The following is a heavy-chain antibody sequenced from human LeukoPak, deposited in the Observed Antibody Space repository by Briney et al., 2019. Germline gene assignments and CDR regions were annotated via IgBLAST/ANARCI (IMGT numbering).Heavy chain of an antibody. CDR3: ARARRTYYYNSSRAQAFDI. Sequence: GGSLRLSCAASGFTFSSYSMNWVRQAPGKGLEWVSSISSSSSYIYYADSVKGRFTISRDNAKNSLYLQMNSLRDEDTAVYYCARARRTYYYNSSRAQAFDIWGQGTMVTVSS. CDR1: GFTFSSYS. CDR2: ISSSSSYI. V-gene: IGHV3-21*01. D-gene: IGHD3-22*01. J-gene: IGHJ3*02.